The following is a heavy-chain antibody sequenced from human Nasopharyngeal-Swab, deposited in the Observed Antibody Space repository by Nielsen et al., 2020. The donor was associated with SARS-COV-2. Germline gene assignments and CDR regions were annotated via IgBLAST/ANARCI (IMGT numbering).Heavy chain of an antibody. CDR3: ARGVVLEPLDY. Sequence: GESLKISCAASGFTFSTYTMNWVRQAPGKGLEWVSSISGSSSYIYYADSVKGRFTISRDNAKNSLYLQMNSLRAEDTAVYYCARGVVLEPLDYWGQGTLVTVSS. J-gene: IGHJ4*02. CDR2: ISGSSSYI. D-gene: IGHD2-15*01. V-gene: IGHV3-21*01. CDR1: GFTFSTYT.